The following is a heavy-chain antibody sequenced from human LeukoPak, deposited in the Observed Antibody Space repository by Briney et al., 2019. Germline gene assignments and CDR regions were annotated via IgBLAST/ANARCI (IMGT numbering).Heavy chain of an antibody. CDR3: ARGATDTTRWFDP. D-gene: IGHD1-7*01. CDR1: GFSFNTYS. V-gene: IGHV3-21*01. J-gene: IGHJ5*02. CDR2: ISRTSEST. Sequence: PAGSLRLSCAASGFSFNTYSMTWVRQAPGKGLEWVSIISRTSESTFYADSVKGRFTISRDNAKNSLYLQMNGLRADDTATYYCARGATDTTRWFDPWGQGTLVTVSA.